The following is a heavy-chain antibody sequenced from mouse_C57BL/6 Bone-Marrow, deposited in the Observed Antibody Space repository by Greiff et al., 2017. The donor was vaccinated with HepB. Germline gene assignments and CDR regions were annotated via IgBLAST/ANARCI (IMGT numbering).Heavy chain of an antibody. CDR2: IDPEDGDT. Sequence: VQLQQSGAELVRPGASVKLSCTASGFNIKDYYMHWVKQRPEQGLEWIGRIDPEDGDTEYAPKFQGKATMTAVTSSNTAYLQLSSLTSEDTAVYYCTKSYAMDYWGQGTSVTVSS. CDR3: TKSYAMDY. CDR1: GFNIKDYY. V-gene: IGHV14-1*01. J-gene: IGHJ4*01.